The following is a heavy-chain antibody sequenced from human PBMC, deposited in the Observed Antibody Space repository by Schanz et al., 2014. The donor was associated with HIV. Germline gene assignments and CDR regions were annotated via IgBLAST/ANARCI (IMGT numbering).Heavy chain of an antibody. CDR1: GGSFSGHV. D-gene: IGHD3-3*01. J-gene: IGHJ6*02. V-gene: IGHV4-34*01. Sequence: QVKLQQWGAGLLKPSETLSLTCAVYGGSFSGHVWSWIRQPPGKGLEWIGEITDDGGTDYNPSLKSRLTLLVAPSENQFSRKRRSAPDGDVAVYYWAGDRVLRDLEWPVSYHHYGMHPGGQGTKVIVSS. CDR2: ITDDGGT. CDR3: AGDRVLRDLEWPVSYHHYGMHP.